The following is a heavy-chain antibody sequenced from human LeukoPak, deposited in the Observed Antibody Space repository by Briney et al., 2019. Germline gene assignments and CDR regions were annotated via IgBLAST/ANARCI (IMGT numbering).Heavy chain of an antibody. CDR3: ARDSELLEWLPDSDL. D-gene: IGHD3-3*01. Sequence: PGGSLRLSCAASGFTFSDYYMSWIRQAPGKGLEWVSYISSSGSTIYYADSVKGRFTVSRDNAKNSVYLQMNSLRAEDTAVYYCARDSELLEWLPDSDLWGQGTLVTVSS. J-gene: IGHJ5*02. CDR1: GFTFSDYY. CDR2: ISSSGSTI. V-gene: IGHV3-11*04.